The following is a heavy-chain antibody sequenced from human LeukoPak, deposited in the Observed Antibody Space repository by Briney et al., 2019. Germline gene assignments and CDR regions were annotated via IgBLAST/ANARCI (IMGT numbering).Heavy chain of an antibody. Sequence: SGTLSLTCAVSGGSISSSNWWSWVRQPPGKGLEWIGEIYHSGSTNYNPSLKSRVTISVDKSKNQFSLKLSSVTAADTAVYYCVRENYSSGWYGIIDYWGQGTLVTVSS. J-gene: IGHJ4*02. CDR1: GGSISSSNW. D-gene: IGHD6-19*01. CDR3: VRENYSSGWYGIIDY. CDR2: IYHSGST. V-gene: IGHV4-4*02.